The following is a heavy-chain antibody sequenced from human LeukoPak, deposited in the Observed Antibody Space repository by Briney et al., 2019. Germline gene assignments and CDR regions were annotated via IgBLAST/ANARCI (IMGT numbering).Heavy chain of an antibody. CDR1: GYTFTGYY. V-gene: IGHV1-2*02. Sequence: ASVKVSCKASGYTFTGYYMHWVRQALGQGLEWMGWINPNSGGTNYAQKFQGRVTMTRDTSISTAYMELSRLRSDDTAVYYCAREGYSSSWSNWFDPWGQGTLVTVSS. CDR3: AREGYSSSWSNWFDP. D-gene: IGHD6-13*01. CDR2: INPNSGGT. J-gene: IGHJ5*02.